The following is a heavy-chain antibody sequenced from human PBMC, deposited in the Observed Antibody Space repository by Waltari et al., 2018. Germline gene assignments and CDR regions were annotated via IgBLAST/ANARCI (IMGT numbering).Heavy chain of an antibody. CDR1: GFTFSSYG. V-gene: IGHV3-30*18. J-gene: IGHJ6*03. Sequence: QVQLVESGGGVVQPGRSLRLSCAASGFTFSSYGMHWVRQAPGKGLEWVAVIWYDGSNKYYADSVKGRFTISRDNSKNTLYLQMNSLRAEDTAMYYCAKDYDFWSAYYMDVWGKGTTVTVSS. CDR3: AKDYDFWSAYYMDV. D-gene: IGHD3-3*01. CDR2: IWYDGSNK.